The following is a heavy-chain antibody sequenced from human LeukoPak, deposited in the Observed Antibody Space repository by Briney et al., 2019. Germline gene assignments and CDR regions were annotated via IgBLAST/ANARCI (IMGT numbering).Heavy chain of an antibody. D-gene: IGHD3-22*01. CDR2: IYPGDSDT. CDR3: ARRVADYYDSPIDY. J-gene: IGHJ4*02. Sequence: GESLKISCKGSGYSFTRYWIGWVRQLPGKGLEWMGIIYPGDSDTRYSPSFQGQVTISADKSISTAYLQWSSLKASDTAMYYCARRVADYYDSPIDYWGQGTLVTVSS. V-gene: IGHV5-51*01. CDR1: GYSFTRYW.